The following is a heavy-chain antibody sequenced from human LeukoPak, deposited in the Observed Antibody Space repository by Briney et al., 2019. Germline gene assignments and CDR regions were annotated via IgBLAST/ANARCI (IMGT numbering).Heavy chain of an antibody. CDR1: GGSISNYY. D-gene: IGHD2-15*01. CDR2: AYYSGHT. Sequence: PSETLSLTCTVSGGSISNYYWSWIRQPPGKGLEWIGYAYYSGHTNYNSSLKSRVTMSLDTSKSQFSLRLSSVTAADTAVYFCARHPFATPFDYWGPGTLVTVSS. CDR3: ARHPFATPFDY. J-gene: IGHJ4*02. V-gene: IGHV4-59*08.